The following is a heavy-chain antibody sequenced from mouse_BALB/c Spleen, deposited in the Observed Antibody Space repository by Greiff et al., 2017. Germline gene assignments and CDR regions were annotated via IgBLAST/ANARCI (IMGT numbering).Heavy chain of an antibody. CDR1: GYSITSDYA. D-gene: IGHD2-4*01. CDR3: ARSYYDGFAY. J-gene: IGHJ3*01. Sequence: EVKLVESGPGLVKPSQSLSLTCTVTGYSITSDYAWNWIRQFPGNKLEWMGYISYSGSTSYNPSLKSRISITRDTSKNQFFLQLNSVTTEDTATYYCARSYYDGFAYWGQGTLVTVSA. V-gene: IGHV3-2*02. CDR2: ISYSGST.